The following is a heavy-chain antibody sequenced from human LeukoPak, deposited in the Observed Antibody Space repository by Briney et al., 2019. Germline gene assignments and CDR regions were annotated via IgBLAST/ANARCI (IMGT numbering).Heavy chain of an antibody. J-gene: IGHJ4*02. CDR3: ASHPGVAAADY. CDR1: GGSIGDYY. CDR2: IYYSGST. Sequence: SETLSLTCTVSGGSIGDYYWSWIRQPPGKGLEWIGYIYYSGSTNYNPSLKSRVTVSADTSKNQISLKLTSVTAADTAVYYCASHPGVAAADYWGQGTLVTVSS. V-gene: IGHV4-59*08. D-gene: IGHD2-15*01.